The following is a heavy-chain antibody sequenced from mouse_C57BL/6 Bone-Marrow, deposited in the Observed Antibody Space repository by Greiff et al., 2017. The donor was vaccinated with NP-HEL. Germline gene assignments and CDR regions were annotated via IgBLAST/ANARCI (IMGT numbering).Heavy chain of an antibody. Sequence: DVKLVESGPGLVKPSQSLSLTCSVTGYSITSGYYWNWIRQFPGNKLEWMGYISYDGSNNYNPSLKNRISITRDTSKNQFVLKLNSVTTEDTATYCCARGPWYFDVWGTGTTVTVSS. V-gene: IGHV3-6*01. CDR3: ARGPWYFDV. CDR1: GYSITSGYY. J-gene: IGHJ1*03. CDR2: ISYDGSN.